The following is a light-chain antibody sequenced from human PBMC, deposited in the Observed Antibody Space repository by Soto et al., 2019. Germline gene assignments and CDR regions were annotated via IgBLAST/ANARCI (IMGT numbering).Light chain of an antibody. CDR3: MQALLTLLWT. V-gene: IGKV2-28*01. CDR1: QSLLHSNGYNY. J-gene: IGKJ1*01. Sequence: DIVMTQSPLSLPVTPVEPASISCRSSQSLLHSNGYNYLDWYLQKPGQSPQLLIYLGSNRASGVPDRFSGIGSGTDVTLKISRVEAEDVGVYYCMQALLTLLWTFGQGTKVEIK. CDR2: LGS.